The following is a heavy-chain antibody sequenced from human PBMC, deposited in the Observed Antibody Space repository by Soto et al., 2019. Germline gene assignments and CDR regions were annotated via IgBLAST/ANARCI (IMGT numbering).Heavy chain of an antibody. D-gene: IGHD6-13*01. V-gene: IGHV3-21*01. CDR3: ASSSSWYSELCFDY. CDR2: ISSSSSYI. Sequence: PGGSLRLSCAASGFTFSSYSMNWVRQAPGKGLEWVSSISSSSSYIYYADSVKGRFTISRDNAKNSLYLQMNSLRAEDTAVYYCASSSSWYSELCFDYWGQGPLVPVSS. J-gene: IGHJ4*02. CDR1: GFTFSSYS.